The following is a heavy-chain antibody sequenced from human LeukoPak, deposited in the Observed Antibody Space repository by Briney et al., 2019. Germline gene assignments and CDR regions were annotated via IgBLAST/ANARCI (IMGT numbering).Heavy chain of an antibody. D-gene: IGHD2-15*01. CDR1: GFTFSSYA. Sequence: GGSLRLSCAASGFTFSSYAMSWVRQAPGKGLEWVSAISGSGGSTYYADSVKGRFTISRDNAKNSLYLQMNSLRAEDTAVYYCARGVSSYYFDYWGQGTLVTVSS. CDR3: ARGVSSYYFDY. J-gene: IGHJ4*02. CDR2: ISGSGGST. V-gene: IGHV3-23*01.